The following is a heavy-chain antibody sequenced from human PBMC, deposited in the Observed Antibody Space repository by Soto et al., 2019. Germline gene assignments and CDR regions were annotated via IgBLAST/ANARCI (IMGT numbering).Heavy chain of an antibody. J-gene: IGHJ5*02. CDR1: GGSISSGDYY. D-gene: IGHD2-21*01. CDR3: ARLGAYYQSLDP. V-gene: IGHV4-61*08. CDR2: IYYAGTT. Sequence: SETLSLTCTVSGGSISSGDYYWSWMRQSPGKGLEWIGYIYYAGTTSYNPSLKSRASISLETSKSQFSLRLTSVTAADTAVYYCARLGAYYQSLDPWGPATLVTVSS.